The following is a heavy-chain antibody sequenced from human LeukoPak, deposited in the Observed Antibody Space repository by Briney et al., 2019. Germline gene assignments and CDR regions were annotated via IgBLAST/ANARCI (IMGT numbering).Heavy chain of an antibody. J-gene: IGHJ4*02. CDR2: ISWNSGSI. CDR3: ASPKYSSSYYFDY. Sequence: PGGSLRLSCAASGFTFDDYAMHWVRQAPGKGLEWVSGISWNSGSIGYADSVKGRFTISRDNAKNSLYLQMNSLRAEDTAVYYCASPKYSSSYYFDYWGQGTLVTVSS. V-gene: IGHV3-9*01. CDR1: GFTFDDYA. D-gene: IGHD6-6*01.